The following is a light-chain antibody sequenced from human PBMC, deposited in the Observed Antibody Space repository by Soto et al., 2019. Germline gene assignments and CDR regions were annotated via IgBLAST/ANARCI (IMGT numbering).Light chain of an antibody. CDR3: SSYTSSSTRV. CDR2: DIR. Sequence: QSALTQPASVSGSPGQSITISCTGTSSDVGGYKYVSWYQQHPGKAAKLMIYDIRNRPSGVSNRFSGSKSGNTASLTISGLQAEDEADYYCSSYTSSSTRVFGTGTKLTVL. J-gene: IGLJ1*01. CDR1: SSDVGGYKY. V-gene: IGLV2-14*03.